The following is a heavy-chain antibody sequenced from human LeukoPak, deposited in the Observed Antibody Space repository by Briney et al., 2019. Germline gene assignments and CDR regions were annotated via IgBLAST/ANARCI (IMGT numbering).Heavy chain of an antibody. CDR2: MNPNSGNT. CDR1: GYTFTSYY. CDR3: ARIWLAAYYYGMDV. V-gene: IGHV1-8*02. J-gene: IGHJ6*02. Sequence: ASVKVSCKASGYTFTSYYMHWVRQATGQGLEWMGWMNPNSGNTGYAQKFQGRVTMTRNTSISTAYMELSSLRSEDTAVYYCARIWLAAYYYGMDVWGQGTTVTVSS. D-gene: IGHD6-19*01.